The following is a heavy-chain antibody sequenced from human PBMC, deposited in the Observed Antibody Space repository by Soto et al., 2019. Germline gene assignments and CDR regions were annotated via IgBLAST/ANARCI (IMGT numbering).Heavy chain of an antibody. CDR3: ARRGQPYYMDV. J-gene: IGHJ6*03. Sequence: SETLSLTCTVSGGSISSSSYYWGWIRQPPGKGLEWIGSIYYSGSTYYNPSLKSRVTISVDTSKNQFSLKLSSVTAADTAVYYCARRGQPYYMDVWGKGTTVTVSS. D-gene: IGHD6-13*01. CDR2: IYYSGST. CDR1: GGSISSSSYY. V-gene: IGHV4-39*01.